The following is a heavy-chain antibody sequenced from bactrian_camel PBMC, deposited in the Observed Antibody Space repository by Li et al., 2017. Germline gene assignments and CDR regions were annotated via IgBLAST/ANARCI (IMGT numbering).Heavy chain of an antibody. Sequence: HVQLVESGGGSVQAGQSLTLSCTANGVTLGSVSNYCMGWSRQAPGKRRAEVAALDKTGRIDYAGSVKGRFTISQDSAKTTAYLQLDNLSAEDTAMYYCAVDLITVVRGTPLTECHYRATLRLKGQGTQVTVS. CDR1: GVTLGSVSNYC. CDR2: LDKTGRI. V-gene: IGHV3S53*01. D-gene: IGHD6*01. J-gene: IGHJ4*01.